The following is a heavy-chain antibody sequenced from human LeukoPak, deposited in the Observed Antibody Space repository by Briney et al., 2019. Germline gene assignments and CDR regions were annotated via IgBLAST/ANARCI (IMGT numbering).Heavy chain of an antibody. CDR2: ISSSGSTI. D-gene: IGHD3-22*01. Sequence: GGSLRLSCAASGFTFRSYVMNWVRQAPGKGLEWVSYISSSGSTIYYADSVKGRFTISRDNAKNSLYLQMNSLRAEDTAVYYCARALGLYYYDSSGYGFSGWGQGTLVTVSS. J-gene: IGHJ4*02. CDR1: GFTFRSYV. V-gene: IGHV3-48*03. CDR3: ARALGLYYYDSSGYGFSG.